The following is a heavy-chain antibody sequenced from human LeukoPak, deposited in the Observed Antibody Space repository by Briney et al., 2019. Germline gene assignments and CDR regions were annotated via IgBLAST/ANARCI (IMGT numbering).Heavy chain of an antibody. CDR3: ARDGGSSNYWFDP. CDR1: GGSTSSSSYY. CDR2: IYYSGST. J-gene: IGHJ5*02. Sequence: PSETLSLTCTVSGGSTSSSSYYWAWIRQPPGKGLEWIGRIYYSGSTYHNPSLKSRATISVDASKNQFSLKLNSVTAADTAVYYCARDGGSSNYWFDPWGQGTLVTVSS. D-gene: IGHD4-11*01. V-gene: IGHV4-39*07.